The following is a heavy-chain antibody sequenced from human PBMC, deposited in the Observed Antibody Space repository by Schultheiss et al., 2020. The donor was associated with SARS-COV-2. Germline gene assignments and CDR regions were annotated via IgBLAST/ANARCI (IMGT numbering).Heavy chain of an antibody. CDR3: ATDGLDYGSGSYSGW. J-gene: IGHJ4*02. CDR1: GYTFTSYG. CDR2: ISAYNGNT. D-gene: IGHD3-10*01. Sequence: GESLKISCKASGYTFTSYGISWVRQAPGQGLEWMGWISAYNGNTNYAQKFQGRVTMTEDTSTDTAYMELSSLRSEDTAVYYCATDGLDYGSGSYSGWWGQGTLVTVSS. V-gene: IGHV1-18*01.